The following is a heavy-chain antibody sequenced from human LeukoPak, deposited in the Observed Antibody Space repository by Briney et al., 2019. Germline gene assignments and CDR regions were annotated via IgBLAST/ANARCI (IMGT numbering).Heavy chain of an antibody. D-gene: IGHD3-9*01. CDR3: AQGGYDILTGYPHY. CDR1: GFTFSSYE. Sequence: PGGSLRLSCAASGFTFSSYEMNWVRQAPGKGLEWVSAITSSGFNTYYADSVKGRFTISRDNSKNTLFLQMNSLRAEDTAVYYCAQGGYDILTGYPHYWGQGTLVTVSS. J-gene: IGHJ4*02. CDR2: ITSSGFNT. V-gene: IGHV3-23*01.